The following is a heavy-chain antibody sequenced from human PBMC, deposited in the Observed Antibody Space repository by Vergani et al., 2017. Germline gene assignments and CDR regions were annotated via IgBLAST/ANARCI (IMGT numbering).Heavy chain of an antibody. V-gene: IGHV4-39*02. CDR2: IYYSGST. D-gene: IGHD6-6*01. J-gene: IGHJ4*02. Sequence: QLQLQESGPVLVKPSETLSLTCTVSGGSISSSSYYWGWIRQPPGKGLEWIGSIYYSGSTYYNPSLKSRVTISVDTSKNQFSLKLSSVTAADTAVYYCAREQLGWYFDYWGQGTLVTVSS. CDR3: AREQLGWYFDY. CDR1: GGSISSSSYY.